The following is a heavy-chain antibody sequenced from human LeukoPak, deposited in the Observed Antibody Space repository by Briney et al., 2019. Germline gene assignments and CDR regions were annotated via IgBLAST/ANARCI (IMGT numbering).Heavy chain of an antibody. V-gene: IGHV1-18*01. CDR2: ISAYNGNT. CDR3: ARIVGAFGGGPDNWFDP. J-gene: IGHJ5*02. Sequence: ASVKVSCKASGYTFNTFGITWVRQAPGQGLEWLGWISAYNGNTNYAQKLQGRVTMTTDTSTSTAYMELRSLRSDDTAVYYCARIVGAFGGGPDNWFDPWGQGTLVTVSS. D-gene: IGHD1-26*01. CDR1: GYTFNTFG.